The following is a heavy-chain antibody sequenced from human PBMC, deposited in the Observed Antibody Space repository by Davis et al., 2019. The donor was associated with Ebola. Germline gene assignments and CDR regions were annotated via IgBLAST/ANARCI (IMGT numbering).Heavy chain of an antibody. J-gene: IGHJ4*02. V-gene: IGHV1-46*01. CDR2: INPSGGNT. D-gene: IGHD3-10*01. CDR1: GYTFTSYY. Sequence: ASVKVSCKASGYTFTSYYVHWVRQAPGQGLEWMGVINPSGGNTNYAQKFQGRVTMTRDTSTSTVYMELSSLRSDDTAVYFCARGYFGSGSYYTSSYYFDNWGQGTRVTVSS. CDR3: ARGYFGSGSYYTSSYYFDN.